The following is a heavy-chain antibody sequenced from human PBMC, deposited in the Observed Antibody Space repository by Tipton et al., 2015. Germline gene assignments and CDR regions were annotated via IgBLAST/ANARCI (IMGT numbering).Heavy chain of an antibody. CDR3: ARETYSDYDFSNWFDP. Sequence: TLSLTCAVSAYSISTDYYWSWIRQPPGKGLEWIGYIFYSGSATYNPSLKSRVTISVDTSKNQFSLKVTSVTAADTAVYYCARETYSDYDFSNWFDPWGQGILVTVSS. J-gene: IGHJ5*02. CDR1: AYSISTDYY. D-gene: IGHD5-12*01. CDR2: IFYSGSA. V-gene: IGHV4-61*01.